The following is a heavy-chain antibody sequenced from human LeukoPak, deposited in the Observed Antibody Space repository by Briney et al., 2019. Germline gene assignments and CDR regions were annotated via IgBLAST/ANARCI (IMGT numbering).Heavy chain of an antibody. CDR1: GYTFTSYG. J-gene: IGHJ4*02. CDR2: ISAYNGNT. Sequence: WASVKVSCKASGYTFTSYGISWVRQAPGQGLEWMGWISAYNGNTNYAQKLEGRVTMTTDTSARTAYRELRSLRSDETAVYYCARVEYYYDSSGYRGGGDYWGQRTLVTVSS. V-gene: IGHV1-18*01. D-gene: IGHD3-22*01. CDR3: ARVEYYYDSSGYRGGGDY.